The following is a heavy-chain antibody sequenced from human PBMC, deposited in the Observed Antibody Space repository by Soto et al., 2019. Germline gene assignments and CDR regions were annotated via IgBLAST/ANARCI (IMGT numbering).Heavy chain of an antibody. J-gene: IGHJ6*02. V-gene: IGHV3-15*07. CDR2: IKSKTDGGTT. CDR1: GFTFSNAW. CDR3: TTDLVRGFDGYYGMDV. Sequence: EVQLVESGGGLVKPGGSLRLSCAASGFTFSNAWMNWVRQAPGKGLEWVGRIKSKTDGGTTDYAAPVKGRFTISRDDSKNTLYLQMNSLKPEDTAVYYFTTDLVRGFDGYYGMDVWGQGTTVTVSS. D-gene: IGHD3-10*01.